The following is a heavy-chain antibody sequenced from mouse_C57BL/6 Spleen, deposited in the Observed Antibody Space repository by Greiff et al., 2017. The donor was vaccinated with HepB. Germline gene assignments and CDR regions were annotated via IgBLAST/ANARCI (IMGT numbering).Heavy chain of an antibody. CDR2: INPSTGGT. D-gene: IGHD1-1*01. V-gene: IGHV1-42*01. CDR3: ARSDGSSYEYYAMDY. Sequence: VQLKESGPELVKPGASVKISCKASGYSFTGYYMNWVKQSPEKSLEWIGEINPSTGGTTYNQKFKAKATLTVDKSSSTAYMQLKSLTSEDSAVYYCARSDGSSYEYYAMDYWGQGTSVTVSS. CDR1: GYSFTGYY. J-gene: IGHJ4*01.